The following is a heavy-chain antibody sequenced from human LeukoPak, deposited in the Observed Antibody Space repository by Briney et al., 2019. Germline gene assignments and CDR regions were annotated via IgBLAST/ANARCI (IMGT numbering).Heavy chain of an antibody. CDR2: ISGSGGST. Sequence: GGSLRLSCAASGFTFSSYAMSWVRQAPGKGLEWVSAISGSGGSTYYADSVKGRFTISRDNSKNTLYLQMNSLRAEDTAVYYCAKVPAKGYCTNGVCYFDYWGRGTLVTVSS. J-gene: IGHJ4*02. CDR1: GFTFSSYA. CDR3: AKVPAKGYCTNGVCYFDY. D-gene: IGHD2-8*01. V-gene: IGHV3-23*01.